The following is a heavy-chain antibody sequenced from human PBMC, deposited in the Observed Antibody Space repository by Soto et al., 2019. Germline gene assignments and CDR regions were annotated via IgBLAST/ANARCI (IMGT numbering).Heavy chain of an antibody. V-gene: IGHV4-34*01. J-gene: IGHJ4*02. Sequence: SQTLCLTCAVYGGSFSGYYWSWIRQPPGKGLEWIGEINHSGSTNYNPSLKSRVTISVDTSKNQFSLKLSSVTAADTAVYYCASGCSSTSCDKYYFDYWGQGTLVTVSS. D-gene: IGHD2-2*01. CDR1: GGSFSGYY. CDR3: ASGCSSTSCDKYYFDY. CDR2: INHSGST.